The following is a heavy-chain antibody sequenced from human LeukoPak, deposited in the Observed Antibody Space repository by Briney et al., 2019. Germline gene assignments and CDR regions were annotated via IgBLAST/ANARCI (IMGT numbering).Heavy chain of an antibody. Sequence: GGSLRLSCAASGFTFSSYAMNWVRQAPGKGLEWVSVISGSGGTIYYADSVKGRFTISRDNSKNTLYLQMNSLRAGDTAVYFCAKVGPVTGTRAQDYWGQGTLVTVSS. CDR1: GFTFSSYA. D-gene: IGHD6-19*01. V-gene: IGHV3-23*01. CDR3: AKVGPVTGTRAQDY. J-gene: IGHJ4*02. CDR2: ISGSGGTI.